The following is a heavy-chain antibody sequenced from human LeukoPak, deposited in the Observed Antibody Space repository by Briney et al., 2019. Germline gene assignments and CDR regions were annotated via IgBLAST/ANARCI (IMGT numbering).Heavy chain of an antibody. CDR3: ARDKYCSSTSCPREDWFDP. CDR1: SDTISGSSYY. J-gene: IGHJ5*02. D-gene: IGHD2-2*01. CDR2: IFYDGKT. V-gene: IGHV4-39*07. Sequence: AETLSLICTVSSDTISGSSYYWGWIRQSPGKGLEWIGSIFYDGKTYYNPSLKSRVTMSVDTSKNQFSLRLRSVTAADTAVYYCARDKYCSSTSCPREDWFDPWGQGTLVTVSS.